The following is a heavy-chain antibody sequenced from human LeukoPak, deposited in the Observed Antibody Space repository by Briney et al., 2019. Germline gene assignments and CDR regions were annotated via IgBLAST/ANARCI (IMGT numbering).Heavy chain of an antibody. CDR2: ISAYNGNT. CDR1: GYTFTSYG. J-gene: IGHJ4*02. Sequence: VASVTVSCKASGYTFTSYGISWVRQAPGQGLEWMGWISAYNGNTNYAQKLQGRVTMTTDTSTSTAYMELRSLRSDDTAVYYCARDGWVVVAARFFDYWGQGTLVTVSS. D-gene: IGHD2-15*01. V-gene: IGHV1-18*01. CDR3: ARDGWVVVAARFFDY.